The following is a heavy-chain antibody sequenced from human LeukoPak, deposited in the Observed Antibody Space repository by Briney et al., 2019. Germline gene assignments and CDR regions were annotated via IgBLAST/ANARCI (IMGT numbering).Heavy chain of an antibody. D-gene: IGHD3/OR15-3a*01. J-gene: IGHJ4*02. CDR3: ARSYWTGYHHLDF. Sequence: SGTLSLTCAVSGGSISSSYWWTWGRQPPGKGLEWIGEIYHSGSTNYNPSLKSRLTISVVKSKNQFSLKLSSVTAADTAVYYCARSYWTGYHHLDFWGQGTLVTVSS. CDR1: GGSISSSYW. CDR2: IYHSGST. V-gene: IGHV4-4*02.